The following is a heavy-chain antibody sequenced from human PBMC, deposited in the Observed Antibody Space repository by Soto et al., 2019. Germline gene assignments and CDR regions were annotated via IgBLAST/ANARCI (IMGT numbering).Heavy chain of an antibody. CDR1: GGSISSGGYY. D-gene: IGHD3-22*01. CDR3: AREYYYDSSVSWDY. CDR2: IYYSGST. J-gene: IGHJ4*02. Sequence: LSLTCTVSGGSISSGGYYWSWIRQHPGKGLEWIGYIYYSGSTYYNPSLKSRVTISVDTSKNQFSLKLSSVTAADTAVYDCAREYYYDSSVSWDYWGQGTLFTASS. V-gene: IGHV4-31*03.